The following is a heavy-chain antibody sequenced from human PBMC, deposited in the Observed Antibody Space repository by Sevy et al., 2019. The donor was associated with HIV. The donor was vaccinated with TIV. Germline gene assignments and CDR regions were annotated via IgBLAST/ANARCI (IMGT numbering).Heavy chain of an antibody. Sequence: SETLSLTCSVSAYSITSGHYWDWIRQPPGKGLEWIGSINHGGSTYYNPSLKSRVTISVDRSKNQFSLKLSSVTAADTAMYYCARVLSRAMAIDYWGRGTLVTVSS. V-gene: IGHV4-38-2*02. J-gene: IGHJ4*02. CDR1: AYSITSGHY. CDR2: INHGGST. D-gene: IGHD5-18*01. CDR3: ARVLSRAMAIDY.